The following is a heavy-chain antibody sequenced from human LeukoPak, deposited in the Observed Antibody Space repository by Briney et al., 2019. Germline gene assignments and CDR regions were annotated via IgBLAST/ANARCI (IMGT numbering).Heavy chain of an antibody. J-gene: IGHJ5*02. CDR2: IYYSGST. CDR1: GGSISSYY. D-gene: IGHD2-21*02. V-gene: IGHV4-59*08. CDR3: ARVPPELPFAYCGGDCYPNWFDP. Sequence: SETLSLTCTVSGGSISSYYWSWIRQPPGKGLEWIGYIYYSGSTNYNPSLKSRVTISVDTSKNQFSLKLSSVTAADTAVYYCARVPPELPFAYCGGDCYPNWFDPWGQGTLVTVSP.